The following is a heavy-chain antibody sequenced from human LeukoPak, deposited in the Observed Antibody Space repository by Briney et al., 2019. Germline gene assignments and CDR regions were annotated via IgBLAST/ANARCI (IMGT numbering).Heavy chain of an antibody. D-gene: IGHD1-26*01. Sequence: PGGSLRLSCAASGFIFSSYWMHWVRQAPGKGLVWVSRITSDGSSTSCADSVKGRFTISRDNAKNTLYLQMNSLRAEDTAVYYCARGRAVDYWGQGTLVTVSS. CDR1: GFIFSSYW. J-gene: IGHJ4*02. V-gene: IGHV3-74*01. CDR3: ARGRAVDY. CDR2: ITSDGSST.